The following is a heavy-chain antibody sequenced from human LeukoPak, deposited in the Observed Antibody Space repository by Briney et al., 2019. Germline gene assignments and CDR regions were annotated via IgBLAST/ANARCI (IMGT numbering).Heavy chain of an antibody. Sequence: PGGSLRLSCAASGFTFSDYYMTWIRQAPGKGLEWISYMSGSGTTIYYADSVKGRFTISRDNAKKSLYLQMNSLRAEDTAVYYCARGRTGDFDYWGQGTLVTVSS. D-gene: IGHD7-27*01. V-gene: IGHV3-11*01. CDR1: GFTFSDYY. J-gene: IGHJ4*02. CDR3: ARGRTGDFDY. CDR2: MSGSGTTI.